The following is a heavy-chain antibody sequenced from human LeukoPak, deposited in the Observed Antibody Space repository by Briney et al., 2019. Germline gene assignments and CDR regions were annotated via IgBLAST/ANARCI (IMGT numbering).Heavy chain of an antibody. CDR1: GFTLSSYA. D-gene: IGHD6-6*01. CDR2: VSGSGGST. J-gene: IGHJ6*03. CDR3: AKGEQLFPYYYYYMDV. V-gene: IGHV3-23*01. Sequence: PGGSLRLSCAASGFTLSSYAMSWVRQAPGKELEWVSAVSGSGGSTYYADSVKGRFTISRDNSKNTLYLQMNSLRAEDTAVYYCAKGEQLFPYYYYYMDVWGKGTTVTVSS.